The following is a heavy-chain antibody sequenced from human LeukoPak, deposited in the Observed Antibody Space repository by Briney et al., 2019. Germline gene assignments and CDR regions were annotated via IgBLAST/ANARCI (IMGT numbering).Heavy chain of an antibody. D-gene: IGHD1-26*01. Sequence: GGSLRLSCTASGFIFSNFAIHWVRQAPGKGLEWVAVISYDGSSEYYAASVKGRFTISRDNSNSTLFLQMNSLRPEDTAVYYCARSPRRWELLSWLDPWGQGTLVTVSS. J-gene: IGHJ5*02. CDR2: ISYDGSSE. CDR1: GFIFSNFA. V-gene: IGHV3-30*01. CDR3: ARSPRRWELLSWLDP.